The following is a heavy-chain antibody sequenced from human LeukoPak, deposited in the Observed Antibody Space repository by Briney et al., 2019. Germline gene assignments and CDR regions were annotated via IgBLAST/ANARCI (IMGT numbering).Heavy chain of an antibody. J-gene: IGHJ4*02. CDR1: GFTFSSDW. V-gene: IGHV3-74*01. D-gene: IGHD6-19*01. CDR2: ISRDGTGT. Sequence: PGGSLRLSCAASGFTFSSDWMHWVRQGPGKGLVWVSHISRDGTGTNYAGSVKGRFTISRDNAKNSSYLQMNSLRAEDTAVYYCVRGSSGSNFDSWGQGTLVTVSS. CDR3: VRGSSGSNFDS.